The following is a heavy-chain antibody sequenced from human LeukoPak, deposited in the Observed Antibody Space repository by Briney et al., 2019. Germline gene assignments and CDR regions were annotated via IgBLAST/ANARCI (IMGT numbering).Heavy chain of an antibody. CDR3: AKDVRGAAQYNDAFYI. CDR2: IIPIFGTA. V-gene: IGHV1-69*06. J-gene: IGHJ3*02. Sequence: SVKVSCKASGGTFSSYAISWVRQAPGQGLEWMGGIIPIFGTANYAQKFQGRVTITADKSTSTAYMELSSLRSEDTAVYYCAKDVRGAAQYNDAFYIWGQGTIVNVSS. D-gene: IGHD6-13*01. CDR1: GGTFSSYA.